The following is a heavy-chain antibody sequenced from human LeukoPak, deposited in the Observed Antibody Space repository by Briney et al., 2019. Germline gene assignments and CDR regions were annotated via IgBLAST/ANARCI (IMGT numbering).Heavy chain of an antibody. J-gene: IGHJ4*02. CDR1: GGSVSSGTYY. D-gene: IGHD3-16*02. CDR2: IYYSGST. CDR3: VRGPNYVWGSYQYFGY. Sequence: KSSETLSLTCTVSGGSVSSGTYYWSWIRQPPGKGLEWIGYIYYSGSTSYNPSLKSRVTISVDTSRNQFSLKLSSVTAADTAVYYCVRGPNYVWGSYQYFGYWGQGTLVTVSS. V-gene: IGHV4-30-4*08.